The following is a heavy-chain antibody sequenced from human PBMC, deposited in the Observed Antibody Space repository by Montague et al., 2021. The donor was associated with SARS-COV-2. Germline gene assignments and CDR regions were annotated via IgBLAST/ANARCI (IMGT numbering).Heavy chain of an antibody. CDR3: AKLGSYTDY. J-gene: IGHJ4*02. CDR2: ISWNSGSL. Sequence: SLRLSCAASGFTFDDYALHWVRQAPGKGLEWVSGISWNSGSLGYADSVKGRFTISRDNAKNSLYLQMNSLRAEDTALYYCAKLGSYTDYWGQGTLVTVSS. CDR1: GFTFDDYA. V-gene: IGHV3-9*01. D-gene: IGHD2-2*02.